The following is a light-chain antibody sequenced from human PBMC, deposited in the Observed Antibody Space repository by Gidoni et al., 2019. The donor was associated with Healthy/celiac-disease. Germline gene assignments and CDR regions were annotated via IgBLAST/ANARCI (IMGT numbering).Light chain of an antibody. CDR2: GAS. CDR3: QQYGSSPLT. Sequence: EIVLTQSPGTLSLSPGERATLSCRASQSVSSSYLAWYQQKPGQAPRLLIYGASSRATGIPNRFSGRGSGTDFPLPISRLEPEDFAVYYCQQYGSSPLTFGGGTKVEIK. CDR1: QSVSSSY. V-gene: IGKV3-20*01. J-gene: IGKJ4*01.